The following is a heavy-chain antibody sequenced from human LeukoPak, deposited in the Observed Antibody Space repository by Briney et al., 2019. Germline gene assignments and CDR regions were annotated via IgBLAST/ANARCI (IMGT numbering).Heavy chain of an antibody. J-gene: IGHJ5*02. CDR2: IRSKAYGGTT. Sequence: GRSLRLSCTASGFTFGDYAMSWVRQAPGKGLEWVGFIRSKAYGGTTEYAAPVKGRFTISRDDSKSIAYLQMNSLKTEDTAVYYCTRTGGRILTGSWGQGTMVTVSS. V-gene: IGHV3-49*04. CDR1: GFTFGDYA. CDR3: TRTGGRILTGS. D-gene: IGHD3-9*01.